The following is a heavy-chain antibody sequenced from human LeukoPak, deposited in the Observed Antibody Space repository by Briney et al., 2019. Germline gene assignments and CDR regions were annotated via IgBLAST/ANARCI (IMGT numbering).Heavy chain of an antibody. CDR1: GGSISSYS. Sequence: PSETLSLTCTVSGGSISSYSWSWIRQPPGKGLEWIGYIYYSGSTNYNPSLKSRVTISVDTSKSQFSLKLSSVTAADTAVYFCARLRSPYYYDGSAPDYWGQGTLVTVSS. D-gene: IGHD3-22*01. J-gene: IGHJ4*02. V-gene: IGHV4-59*08. CDR3: ARLRSPYYYDGSAPDY. CDR2: IYYSGST.